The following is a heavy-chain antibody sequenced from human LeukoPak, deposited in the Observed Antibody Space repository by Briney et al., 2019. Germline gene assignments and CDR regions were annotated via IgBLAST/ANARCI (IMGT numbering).Heavy chain of an antibody. CDR2: INPNSGGT. CDR1: GYTFTGYY. D-gene: IGHD5-18*01. V-gene: IGHV1-2*02. CDR3: ARVSLTWIQLWLTLDY. Sequence: EASVKVSCKASGYTFTGYYMHWVRQAPGQGLEWMGWINPNSGGTNYAQKFQGRVTMTRDTSISTAYMELSRLRSDDTAVYYCARVSLTWIQLWLTLDYWGQGTLVTVSS. J-gene: IGHJ4*02.